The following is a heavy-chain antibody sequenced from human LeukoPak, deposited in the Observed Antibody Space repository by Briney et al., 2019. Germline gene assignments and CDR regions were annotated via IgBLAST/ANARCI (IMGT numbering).Heavy chain of an antibody. V-gene: IGHV4-59*01. Sequence: SETLSLTCTVSGGSISSYYWSWIRQPPGKGLEWIGYIYYSGSTNYNPSLKSRVTISVDTSKNQFSLKLSSVTAADTAVYYCXXXXXXXDGLHAFDIWGQGTMVTVSS. CDR1: GGSISSYY. CDR3: XXXXXXXDGLHAFDI. J-gene: IGHJ3*02. D-gene: IGHD5-24*01. CDR2: IYYSGST.